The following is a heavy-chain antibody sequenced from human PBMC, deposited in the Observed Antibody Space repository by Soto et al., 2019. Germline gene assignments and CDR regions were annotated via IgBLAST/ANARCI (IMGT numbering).Heavy chain of an antibody. V-gene: IGHV3-11*01. J-gene: IGHJ4*02. Sequence: QVQLVESGGGLVKPRGSLRLSCAASGFSLSDYYVSWIRQAPGEGLEWVSYISSSGTTTHYADSVKGRFTISKDNAKNSLYLQMNSLRAEDTAVYYCARVRGDSSGSYYFDSWGQGALVTVSS. CDR2: ISSSGTTT. D-gene: IGHD3-22*01. CDR1: GFSLSDYY. CDR3: ARVRGDSSGSYYFDS.